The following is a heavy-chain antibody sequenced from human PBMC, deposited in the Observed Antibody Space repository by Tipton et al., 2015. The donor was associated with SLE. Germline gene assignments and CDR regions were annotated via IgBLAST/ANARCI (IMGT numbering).Heavy chain of an antibody. CDR3: ASSYYDSSRYYLYYFDY. Sequence: QLVQSGPEVKKPGASVKASCKASGYTFTSYGISWVRQAPGQGLEWMGWISGYNGNTNYAQKLQGRVTMTTDTSTSTAYMEPRSLGSDDTAVYYCASSYYDSSRYYLYYFDYWGQGTVVTVSS. D-gene: IGHD3-22*01. V-gene: IGHV1-18*01. J-gene: IGHJ4*02. CDR2: ISGYNGNT. CDR1: GYTFTSYG.